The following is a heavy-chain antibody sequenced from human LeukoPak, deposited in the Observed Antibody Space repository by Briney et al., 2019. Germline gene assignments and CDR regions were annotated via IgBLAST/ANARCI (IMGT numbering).Heavy chain of an antibody. V-gene: IGHV4-4*07. CDR1: GDSMRSYY. D-gene: IGHD6-19*01. CDR3: ARDGGSGWYNY. J-gene: IGHJ4*02. Sequence: SETLSLTCTVSGDSMRSYYWSWIRQPAGKGLEWIGRVQPSGTTKYNPSLQGRVTMSVDTSKNQFSLKVRTVTAADTAFYYCARDGGSGWYNYWGQGTLVTVSS. CDR2: VQPSGTT.